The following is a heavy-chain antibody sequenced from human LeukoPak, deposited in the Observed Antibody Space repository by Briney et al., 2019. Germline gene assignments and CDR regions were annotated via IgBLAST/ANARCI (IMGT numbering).Heavy chain of an antibody. CDR2: VDNSGSA. Sequence: SETLSLTCTVSGGSIKSYYWSWIRQPPGKRLEWIGYVDNSGSANRNPSLKSRVTISADTSKNQFFLKLSSVTAADTAVYYCARHLVRDGYNYFFGSWGQGTLVTVSS. CDR1: GGSIKSYY. CDR3: ARHLVRDGYNYFFGS. V-gene: IGHV4-59*08. J-gene: IGHJ5*01. D-gene: IGHD5-12*01.